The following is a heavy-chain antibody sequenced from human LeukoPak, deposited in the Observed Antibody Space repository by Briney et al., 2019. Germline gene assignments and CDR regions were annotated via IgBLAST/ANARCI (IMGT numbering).Heavy chain of an antibody. CDR1: GYTFTNYG. Sequence: ASVKVCCKASGYTFTNYGINWVRQAPGQGLEWMGWINAYNGNTNYSQNFQGRVTMTTDTSTTTAYMELRSLRSDDTAVYYCMRVPELPDYWGQGTLVTVSS. CDR3: MRVPELPDY. V-gene: IGHV1-18*01. J-gene: IGHJ4*02. D-gene: IGHD2-15*01. CDR2: INAYNGNT.